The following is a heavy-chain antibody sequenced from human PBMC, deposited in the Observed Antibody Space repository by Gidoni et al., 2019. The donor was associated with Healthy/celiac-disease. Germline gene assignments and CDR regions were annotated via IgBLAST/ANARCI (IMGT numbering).Heavy chain of an antibody. CDR3: ARSQVKVRGYFDY. V-gene: IGHV4-39*01. J-gene: IGHJ4*02. D-gene: IGHD1-26*01. CDR1: GGSIRSSRYY. CDR2: IYYSGST. Sequence: QLQLQESGPGLVKPSETLSLTCTVSGGSIRSSRYYWGWIRQPPGKGLEWIGSIYYSGSTYYNPSLKSRVTISVDTSKNQFSLKLSSVTAADTAVYYCARSQVKVRGYFDYWGQGTLVTVSS.